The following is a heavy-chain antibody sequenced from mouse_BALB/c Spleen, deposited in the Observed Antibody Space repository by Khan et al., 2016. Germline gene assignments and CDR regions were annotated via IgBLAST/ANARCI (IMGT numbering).Heavy chain of an antibody. D-gene: IGHD1-2*01. CDR1: GYTFTDYY. V-gene: IGHV1-77*01. Sequence: QMQLEESGTELPRPGASVKLSCKASGYTFTDYYLHWVKQRTGQGLEWIGEIFPGSGSTYYNEKFKGKASLTADTSSRTAYMQLSSLTSEDSAVYFCARSYYGYFAMDYWGHGASVTVSS. CDR2: IFPGSGST. J-gene: IGHJ4*01. CDR3: ARSYYGYFAMDY.